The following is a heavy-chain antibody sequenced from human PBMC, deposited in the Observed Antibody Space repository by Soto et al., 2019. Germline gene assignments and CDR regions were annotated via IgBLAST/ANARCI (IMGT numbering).Heavy chain of an antibody. J-gene: IGHJ4*02. Sequence: ASVKVSCKASGGTFSSYTISWVRQAPGQGLEWMGRIIPILGIANYAQKFQGRVTITADKSTSTAYMELSSLRSEDTAVYYCARVSGYDFIFDYWGQGTLVTVSS. D-gene: IGHD5-12*01. CDR3: ARVSGYDFIFDY. V-gene: IGHV1-69*02. CDR1: GGTFSSYT. CDR2: IIPILGIA.